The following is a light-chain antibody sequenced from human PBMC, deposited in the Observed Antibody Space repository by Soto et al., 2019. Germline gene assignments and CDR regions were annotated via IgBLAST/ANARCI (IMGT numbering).Light chain of an antibody. V-gene: IGKV3-15*01. CDR1: QSVSSN. Sequence: IVMTHSPSTLSVSPWERASLSCRASQSVSSNLAWYQQKPGQAPRLLIYGASTRATGIPARFSGSGSGTEFTLTISRLEPEDFAVYYCQQYGSSGTFGQGTKVDNK. J-gene: IGKJ1*01. CDR2: GAS. CDR3: QQYGSSGT.